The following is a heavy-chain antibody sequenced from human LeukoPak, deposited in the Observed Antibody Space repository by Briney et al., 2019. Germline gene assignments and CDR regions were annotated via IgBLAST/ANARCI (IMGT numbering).Heavy chain of an antibody. J-gene: IGHJ4*02. CDR2: VRSDGSHD. D-gene: IGHD3-9*01. CDR3: AKDARSFDWLFDH. Sequence: GGSLRLSCVASGFAFSTYGMHWVRQAPGKGLEWVAYVRSDGSHDSYADSVTGRFTISRDNSKNTLFLQMNSLRAEDTSMYYCAKDARSFDWLFDHWGQGILSPSPQ. CDR1: GFAFSTYG. V-gene: IGHV3-30*02.